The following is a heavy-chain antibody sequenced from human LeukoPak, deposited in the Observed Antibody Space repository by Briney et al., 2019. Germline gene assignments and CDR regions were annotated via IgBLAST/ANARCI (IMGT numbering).Heavy chain of an antibody. CDR3: AAREYYGSGNY. V-gene: IGHV1-46*01. CDR2: INPSGGST. J-gene: IGHJ4*02. CDR1: GYTFTGYY. Sequence: ASVKVSCKASGYTFTGYYMHWVRQAPGQGLEWVGIINPSGGSTNYAGKFQGRVTMTSETSTSTVYMELTNLGSEDTAMFYCAAREYYGSGNYWGQGTLVTVSS. D-gene: IGHD3-10*01.